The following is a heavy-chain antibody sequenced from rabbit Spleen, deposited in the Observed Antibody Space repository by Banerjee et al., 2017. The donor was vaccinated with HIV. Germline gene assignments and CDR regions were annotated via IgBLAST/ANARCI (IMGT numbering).Heavy chain of an antibody. J-gene: IGHJ4*01. CDR3: ARDAGSGDYIDGYFDL. Sequence: QEQLEESGGDLVQPEGSLTLTCTASGFSFSTTYNMCWVRQAPGKGLEWIACSDVGKRGTSYYARWAKGRFTISKTSSTTVTLQMTSLTAADTATYFCARDAGSGDYIDGYFDLWGPGTLVTVS. CDR2: SDVGKRGTS. V-gene: IGHV1S45*01. D-gene: IGHD8-1*01. CDR1: GFSFSTTYN.